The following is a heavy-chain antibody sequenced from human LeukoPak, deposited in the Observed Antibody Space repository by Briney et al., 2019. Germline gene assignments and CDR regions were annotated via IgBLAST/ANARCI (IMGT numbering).Heavy chain of an antibody. CDR1: GFTFSRSA. V-gene: IGHV3-64D*06. J-gene: IGHJ3*02. CDR2: ISNNGGST. D-gene: IGHD1-14*01. CDR3: VKGETARGSRDRAFDI. Sequence: GGSLRLSCSASGFTFSRSAMHWVRQAPGKGLEYVSAISNNGGSTFYGDSVKGRFTISRDNSKNTVYLQMSSLRVEDTAVYYCVKGETARGSRDRAFDIWGQGTMVTVSS.